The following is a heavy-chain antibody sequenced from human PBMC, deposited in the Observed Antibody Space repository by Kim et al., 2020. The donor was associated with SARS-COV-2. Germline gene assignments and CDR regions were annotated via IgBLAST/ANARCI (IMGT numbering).Heavy chain of an antibody. V-gene: IGHV3-33*06. J-gene: IGHJ4*02. CDR2: IWYDGSNK. D-gene: IGHD6-13*01. Sequence: GGSLRLSCAASGFSFSTYGMHWVRQAPGKGLEWVAVIWYDGSNKYYADAVKGRFIISRDNSKNTLFLQMNSLRAEDTAVYYCAKDLGGGKAATDPVSGDNWGQGTLVTVSS. CDR1: GFSFSTYG. CDR3: AKDLGGGKAATDPVSGDN.